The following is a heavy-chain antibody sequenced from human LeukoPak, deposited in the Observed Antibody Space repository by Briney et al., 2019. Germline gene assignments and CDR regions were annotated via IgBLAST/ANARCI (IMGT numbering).Heavy chain of an antibody. CDR1: GYTFTGYY. D-gene: IGHD3-22*01. Sequence: GASVKVSCKASGYTFTGYYMHWVRQAPGQGLEWMGWINPNSGGTNYAQKFQGRVTMTRDTSISTAYMELSRLRSDDTAVYYCARDRAVYYDSSGSYNWFDPWGQGTLVTVSS. CDR2: INPNSGGT. V-gene: IGHV1-2*02. J-gene: IGHJ5*02. CDR3: ARDRAVYYDSSGSYNWFDP.